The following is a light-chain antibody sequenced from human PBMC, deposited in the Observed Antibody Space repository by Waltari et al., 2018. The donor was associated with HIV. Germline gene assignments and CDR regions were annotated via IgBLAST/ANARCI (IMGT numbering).Light chain of an antibody. CDR2: GNS. CDR3: QSYDSSLSGPRV. Sequence: CTGSSSNIGAGYDVHWYQQLPGTAPKLLIYGNSNRPSGVPDRFSGSKSGTSASLAITGLQAEDEADYYCQSYDSSLSGPRVFGTGTKVTVL. J-gene: IGLJ1*01. V-gene: IGLV1-40*01. CDR1: SSNIGAGYD.